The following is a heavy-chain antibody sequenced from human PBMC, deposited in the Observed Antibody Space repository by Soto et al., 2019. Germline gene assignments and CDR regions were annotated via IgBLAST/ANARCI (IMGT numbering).Heavy chain of an antibody. J-gene: IGHJ4*02. CDR3: AREGVHNYTEYYFDY. V-gene: IGHV3-21*06. Sequence: PGGSLRLSCAASGFTFIYYPLHWVRRAPGKGLEWVSSISGIKNYIRYADSVKGRFTISRDNAKTSLYLQMNSLTAEDTAVYYCAREGVHNYTEYYFDYWGQGTLVTVSS. CDR1: GFTFIYYP. D-gene: IGHD3-10*01. CDR2: ISGIKNYI.